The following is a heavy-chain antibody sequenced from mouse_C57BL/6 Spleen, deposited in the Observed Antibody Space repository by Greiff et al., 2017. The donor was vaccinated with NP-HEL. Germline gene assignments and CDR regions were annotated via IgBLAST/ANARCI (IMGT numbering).Heavy chain of an antibody. J-gene: IGHJ2*01. CDR3: ARPEDAYYFDY. CDR1: GYTFTSYW. V-gene: IGHV1-72*01. Sequence: QVQLQQPGAELVKPGASVKLSCKASGYTFTSYWMHWVKQRPGRGLERIGRIDPNSGGTKYNEKFKSKATLTVDKPSSTAYMQLSSLTSEDSAVYYCARPEDAYYFDYWGQGTTLTVSS. CDR2: IDPNSGGT.